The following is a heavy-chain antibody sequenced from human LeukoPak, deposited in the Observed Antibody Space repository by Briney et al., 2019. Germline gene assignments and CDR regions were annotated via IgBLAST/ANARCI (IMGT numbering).Heavy chain of an antibody. V-gene: IGHV4-4*07. D-gene: IGHD2-21*01. CDR3: ARSRSDSRIPNWFDP. CDR1: GGSISAYY. Sequence: PSETLSLTCTVSGGSISAYYWSWIRQPAGKGLEWIGRIYTSGSTYYNPSLKSRVTISVDTSKNQFSLKLSSVTAADTAVYYCARSRSDSRIPNWFDPWGQGTLVTVSS. CDR2: IYTSGST. J-gene: IGHJ5*02.